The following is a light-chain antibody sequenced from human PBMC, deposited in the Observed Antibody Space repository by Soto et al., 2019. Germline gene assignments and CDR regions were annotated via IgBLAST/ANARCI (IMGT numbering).Light chain of an antibody. CDR1: QSVDLNY. CDR3: QHYRFPRT. J-gene: IGKJ1*01. Sequence: EIVLTQSPGTLSLSPGEGATLSCRASQSVDLNYVAWYQQRPGQAPRLLIYSATSRATGLPNRFSGSGSGTDFRLTISRLEPDDAAVYYCQHYRFPRTFGQGTKVELK. CDR2: SAT. V-gene: IGKV3-20*01.